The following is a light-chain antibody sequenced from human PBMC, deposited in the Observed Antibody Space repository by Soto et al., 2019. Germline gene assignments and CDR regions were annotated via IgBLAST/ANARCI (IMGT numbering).Light chain of an antibody. V-gene: IGLV4-60*03. CDR3: ATWDSNTHSP. CDR2: LEGSGTY. CDR1: SGHSNNI. J-gene: IGLJ2*01. Sequence: QSVLTQSSSASASLGSSVKLTCTLDSGHSNNIIAWHQQQPGKAPRYLMKLEGSGTYTKGSGVPDRFSGSSSGADRYLTISNLQSEDEAVYHCATWDSNTHSPFGGGTKLTVL.